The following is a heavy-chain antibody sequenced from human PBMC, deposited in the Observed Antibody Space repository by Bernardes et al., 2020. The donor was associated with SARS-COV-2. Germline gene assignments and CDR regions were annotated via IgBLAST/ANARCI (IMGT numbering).Heavy chain of an antibody. J-gene: IGHJ4*02. D-gene: IGHD3-22*01. Sequence: LSLTCTVSGGSISSGGYYWSWIRQHPGKGLEWIGYIYYSGSTYYNPSLKSRVTISVDTSKNQFSLKLSSVTAADTAVYYCARAHSSRLIGFMVITHFDYWGQGTLVTVSS. CDR2: IYYSGST. CDR3: ARAHSSRLIGFMVITHFDY. V-gene: IGHV4-31*03. CDR1: GGSISSGGYY.